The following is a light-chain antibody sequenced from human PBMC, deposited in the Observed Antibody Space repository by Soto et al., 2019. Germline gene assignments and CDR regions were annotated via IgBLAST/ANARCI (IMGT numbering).Light chain of an antibody. CDR3: QQYSNWPGT. V-gene: IGKV3-15*01. Sequence: EIVMTQSPATLSVSPGERATLSCRASQSVSRNLAWYQQKPGQAPRLLIYGASVRTSGIPARFSGSGSGTDFPLTISSLQSEDFTVYYCQQYSNWPGTFGQGTKLEIK. CDR2: GAS. J-gene: IGKJ2*02. CDR1: QSVSRN.